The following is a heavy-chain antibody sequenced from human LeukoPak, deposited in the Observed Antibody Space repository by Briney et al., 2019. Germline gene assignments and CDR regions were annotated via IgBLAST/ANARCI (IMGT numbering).Heavy chain of an antibody. CDR1: GYTFTSYD. V-gene: IGHV1-8*01. J-gene: IGHJ4*02. D-gene: IGHD3-10*01. CDR3: ARRSGTLWFGELSG. CDR2: MNPNSGNT. Sequence: ASVKVSCKASGYTFTSYDINWVRQATGQGLEWMGWMNPNSGNTGYAQKFQGRVTMTRNTSISTAYMELSSLRSEDTAVYYCARRSGTLWFGELSGWGQGTLVTVSS.